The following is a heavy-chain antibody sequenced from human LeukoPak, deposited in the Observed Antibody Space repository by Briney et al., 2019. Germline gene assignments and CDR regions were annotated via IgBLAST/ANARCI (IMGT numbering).Heavy chain of an antibody. V-gene: IGHV3-30*03. CDR1: GFTFSTYG. D-gene: IGHD6-6*01. CDR2: ISYDGSNK. Sequence: PGGSLRLPCAASGFTFSTYGMHWVRQAPGKGLEWVAVISYDGSNKYYADSVKGRFTISRDNSKNTLYLQMNSLRAEDTVVYYCASERGPYSSSSWFSFDYWGQGTLVTVSS. J-gene: IGHJ4*02. CDR3: ASERGPYSSSSWFSFDY.